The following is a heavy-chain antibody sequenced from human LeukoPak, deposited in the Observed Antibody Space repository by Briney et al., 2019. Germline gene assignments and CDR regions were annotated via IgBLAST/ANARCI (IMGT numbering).Heavy chain of an antibody. CDR1: GFNFSSYG. J-gene: IGHJ4*02. D-gene: IGHD3-9*01. CDR3: AREVGNYDILTGFDY. V-gene: IGHV3-33*01. Sequence: GGSLRLSCAASGFNFSSYGMHWVRQAPGKGLEGVAVIWYDGSNKYYADSVKGRFTISRDNFKNTLYLQMNSLRAEDTAVYYCAREVGNYDILTGFDYWGQGTLVTVSS. CDR2: IWYDGSNK.